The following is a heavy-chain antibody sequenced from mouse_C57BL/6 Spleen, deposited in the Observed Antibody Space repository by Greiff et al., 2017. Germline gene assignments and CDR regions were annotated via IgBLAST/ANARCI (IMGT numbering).Heavy chain of an antibody. D-gene: IGHD2-5*01. CDR2: IYPRDGST. CDR1: GYTFTSYD. Sequence: QVQLKQSGPELVKPGASVKLSCKASGYTFTSYDINWVKQRPGQGLEWIGWIYPRDGSTTYNEKFKGKATLTVDTSSSTAYMELHSLTSEDSAVYFCARAGYSNYVLDYWGQGTTRTVSS. J-gene: IGHJ2*01. CDR3: ARAGYSNYVLDY. V-gene: IGHV1-85*01.